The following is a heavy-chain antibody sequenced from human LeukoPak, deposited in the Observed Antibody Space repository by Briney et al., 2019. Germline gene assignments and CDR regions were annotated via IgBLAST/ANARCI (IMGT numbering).Heavy chain of an antibody. CDR2: ISTYNGNT. Sequence: ASVKVSCKASGYTFIDYGISWVRQAPGQGLEWMGWISTYNGNTNYAQKLQGRVTVTTDTSTNTAYMELRSLRSDDTAVYYCARSPDGYNSHWGQGTLVTVSS. J-gene: IGHJ4*02. CDR3: ARSPDGYNSH. D-gene: IGHD5-24*01. V-gene: IGHV1-18*01. CDR1: GYTFIDYG.